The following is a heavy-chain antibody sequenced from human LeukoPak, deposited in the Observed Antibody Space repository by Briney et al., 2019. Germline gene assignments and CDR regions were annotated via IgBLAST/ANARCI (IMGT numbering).Heavy chain of an antibody. CDR3: ARRRYYDSTGYLN. Sequence: PSQTLSLTCTVSGGSISSGDYYWRWHRQPPGKGLEWIGTIYYSGRTYYRPSLKSRVTISVDTSNNQLSLNLSSVTAADTALYFCARRRYYDSTGYLNWGQGTLVTVSS. V-gene: IGHV4-30-4*08. CDR2: IYYSGRT. CDR1: GGSISSGDYY. J-gene: IGHJ1*01. D-gene: IGHD3-22*01.